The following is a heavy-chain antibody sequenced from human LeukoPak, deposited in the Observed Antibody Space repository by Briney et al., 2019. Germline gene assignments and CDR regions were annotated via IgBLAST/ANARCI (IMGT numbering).Heavy chain of an antibody. J-gene: IGHJ4*02. D-gene: IGHD6-19*01. V-gene: IGHV4-34*01. CDR2: INHSGST. CDR3: ARNALLSSGWYLGYYFDY. CDR1: GGSFSGYY. Sequence: SETLSLTCAVYGGSFSGYYWSWIRQPPGKGLEWIGEINHSGSTNYYPSLKSRVTISVDTSKNQFSLKLSSVTAADTAVYYCARNALLSSGWYLGYYFDYWGQGTLVTVSS.